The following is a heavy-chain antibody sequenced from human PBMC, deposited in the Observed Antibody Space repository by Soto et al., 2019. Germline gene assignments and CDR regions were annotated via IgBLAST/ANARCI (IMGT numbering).Heavy chain of an antibody. CDR3: AKANDYSNYLGYYYYGMDV. CDR2: ISGSGGST. D-gene: IGHD4-4*01. V-gene: IGHV3-23*01. Sequence: GGSLRLSCAASGFTFSSYAMSWVRQAPGKGLEWVSAISGSGGSTYYADSVKGRFTISRDNSKNTLYLQMNSLRAEDTAVYYCAKANDYSNYLGYYYYGMDVWGQGTTVTVSS. CDR1: GFTFSSYA. J-gene: IGHJ6*02.